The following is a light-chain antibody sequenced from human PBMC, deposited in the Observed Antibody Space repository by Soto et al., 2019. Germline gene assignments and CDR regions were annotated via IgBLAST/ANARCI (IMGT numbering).Light chain of an antibody. J-gene: IGKJ4*01. Sequence: EIVLTQSPATLSLSPGERATLSCRASQSVRNFLAWYQQKPGQAPRLLVYDASNRAAGIPARFSGSGSGTDFSITISSLEPEDFAVYYCQQRSTWLSFGGGTNVEIK. CDR1: QSVRNF. V-gene: IGKV3-11*01. CDR2: DAS. CDR3: QQRSTWLS.